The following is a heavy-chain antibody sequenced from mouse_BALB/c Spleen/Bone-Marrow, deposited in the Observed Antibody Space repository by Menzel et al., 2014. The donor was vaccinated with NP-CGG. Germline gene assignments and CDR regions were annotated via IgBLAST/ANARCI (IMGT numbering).Heavy chain of an antibody. CDR3: ARSTMITEGFAY. CDR2: IWAGGST. V-gene: IGHV2-9*02. CDR1: GFSLTTYG. J-gene: IGHJ3*01. Sequence: VKVVESGPGLVAPSQSLSFTCTASGFSLTTYGLHWVRQPPGKGLEWLGVIWAGGSTNYNSALMSRLSISKDNSKSQVFLKMNSLQTDDTAMYYCARSTMITEGFAYWGQGTLVTVSA. D-gene: IGHD2-4*01.